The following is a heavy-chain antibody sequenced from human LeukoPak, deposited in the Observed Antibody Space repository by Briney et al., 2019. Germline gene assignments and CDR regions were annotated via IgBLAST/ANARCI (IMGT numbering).Heavy chain of an antibody. CDR2: INPNSGGT. Sequence: ASVNVSCKASGYTFTVYYMHWVRQAPGQGLEWMGWINPNSGGTNYAQKFQGRVTMTRDTSISTAYMELSSLRSDDTAVYYCARDRMVRGSAELMTRMVYAVAGWFDPWGQGTLVTVSS. V-gene: IGHV1-2*02. CDR1: GYTFTVYY. J-gene: IGHJ5*02. D-gene: IGHD2-8*01. CDR3: ARDRMVRGSAELMTRMVYAVAGWFDP.